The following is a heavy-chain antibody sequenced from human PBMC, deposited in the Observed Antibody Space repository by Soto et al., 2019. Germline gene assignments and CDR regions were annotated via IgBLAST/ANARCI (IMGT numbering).Heavy chain of an antibody. CDR2: IYYTGST. D-gene: IGHD3-3*01. CDR1: GGSVSGYF. Sequence: SETLSLTCTVSGGSVSGYFWSWIRQPPGKGLEWIGYIYYTGSTTYNPSLKSRVTISVDTSKNQFSLRLSSVTAADTALYYRARGGGYDFWSGSTQNWFDPWGQGTLVTVSS. V-gene: IGHV4-59*02. J-gene: IGHJ5*02. CDR3: ARGGGYDFWSGSTQNWFDP.